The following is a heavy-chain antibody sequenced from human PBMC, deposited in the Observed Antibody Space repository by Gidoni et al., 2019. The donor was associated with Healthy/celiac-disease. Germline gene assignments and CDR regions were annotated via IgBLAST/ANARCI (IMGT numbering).Heavy chain of an antibody. V-gene: IGHV3-21*01. CDR2: SSSSSSYI. CDR3: ARAAYGDYSWFDP. Sequence: EVQLVESGGGLVKPGGSLRLSCASSGFTFSSYSMNWVRQAPGKGLEWVSSSSSSSSYIYYADSVKGRFTISRDNAKNSLYLQMNSLRAEDKAVYYCARAAYGDYSWFDPWGQGTMVTVSS. CDR1: GFTFSSYS. J-gene: IGHJ5*02. D-gene: IGHD4-17*01.